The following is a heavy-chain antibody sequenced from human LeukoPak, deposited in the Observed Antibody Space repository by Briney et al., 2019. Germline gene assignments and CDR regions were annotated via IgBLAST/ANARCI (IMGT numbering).Heavy chain of an antibody. J-gene: IGHJ4*02. V-gene: IGHV3-73*01. Sequence: GSLRLSCAASGFTFSGSAMHWVRQASGKGLEWVGRIRSKANSYATAYAASVKGRFTISRDDSKNTAYLQMNSLRAEDTAVYYCAKGPLIVATTPLDYWGQGTLVTVSS. CDR2: IRSKANSYAT. CDR1: GFTFSGSA. D-gene: IGHD5-12*01. CDR3: AKGPLIVATTPLDY.